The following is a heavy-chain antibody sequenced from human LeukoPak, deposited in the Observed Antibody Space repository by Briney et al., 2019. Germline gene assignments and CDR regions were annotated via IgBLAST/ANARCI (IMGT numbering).Heavy chain of an antibody. V-gene: IGHV3-23*01. D-gene: IGHD3-16*01. CDR3: AKGGALKSYYFGY. J-gene: IGHJ4*02. CDR2: ISASGSST. Sequence: GGSLRLSCAAPGFTFSSYAMSWVRQAPGKGLEWVSTISASGSSTYYVDSVKGRFTISREKSKNTLHLQMNSLRAEDTAVFYCAKGGALKSYYFGYWGQGTLVTVSS. CDR1: GFTFSSYA.